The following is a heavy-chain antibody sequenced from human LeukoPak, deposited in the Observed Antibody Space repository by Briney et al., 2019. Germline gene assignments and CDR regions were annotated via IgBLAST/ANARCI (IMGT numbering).Heavy chain of an antibody. V-gene: IGHV3-30*18. D-gene: IGHD3-10*01. CDR1: GFTFSNAW. CDR2: ISYDGSNK. J-gene: IGHJ4*02. CDR3: AKLVGGSGSSFDY. Sequence: GGSLRLSCAASGFTFSNAWMSWVREAPGKGLEWVAVISYDGSNKYYADSVKGRFTISRDNSKNTLYLQMNSLRAEDTAVYYCAKLVGGSGSSFDYWGQGTLVTVSS.